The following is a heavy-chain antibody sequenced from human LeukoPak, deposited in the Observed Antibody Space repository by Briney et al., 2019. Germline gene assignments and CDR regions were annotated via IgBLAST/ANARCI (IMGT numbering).Heavy chain of an antibody. CDR2: IIPIFGTA. J-gene: IGHJ4*02. D-gene: IGHD1-26*01. Sequence: TVKLSCNASRDTFSSYAISCVPQSPGQGLEWMGGIIPIFGTANYAQKFQGRVTITTDESTSTASMELCSLRSEDTAVYYCVLVGATGSRVEYYFDYWGQGTLVTVSS. CDR3: VLVGATGSRVEYYFDY. V-gene: IGHV1-69*05. CDR1: RDTFSSYA.